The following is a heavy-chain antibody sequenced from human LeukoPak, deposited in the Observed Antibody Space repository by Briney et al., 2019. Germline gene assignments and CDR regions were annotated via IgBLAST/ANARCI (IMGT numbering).Heavy chain of an antibody. CDR3: AREGGDGYSFDY. V-gene: IGHV1-2*02. D-gene: IGHD5-24*01. CDR1: GYTFSGYH. CDR2: INPNSGGT. Sequence: ASVKVSCKASGYTFSGYHIHWVRQAPGQGLEWMGWINPNSGGTNYAQKFQGRVTMTRDTSISTAYMELSRLRSDDTAVYYCAREGGDGYSFDYWGQGTLVTVSS. J-gene: IGHJ4*02.